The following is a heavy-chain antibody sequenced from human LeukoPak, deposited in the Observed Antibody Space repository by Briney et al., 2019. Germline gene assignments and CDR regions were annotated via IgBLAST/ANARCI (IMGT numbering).Heavy chain of an antibody. V-gene: IGHV4-34*01. D-gene: IGHD5-18*01. CDR2: INHSGST. J-gene: IGHJ6*03. Sequence: SETLSLTCAVYGGSFSGYSWTWIRQPPGKGLEWIGEINHSGSTNYNPSLKSRVTISVDTSKNQFSLKLSSVTAADTAVYYCARAGSYGLYYYYYYMDVWGKGTTVTVSS. CDR3: ARAGSYGLYYYYYYMDV. CDR1: GGSFSGYS.